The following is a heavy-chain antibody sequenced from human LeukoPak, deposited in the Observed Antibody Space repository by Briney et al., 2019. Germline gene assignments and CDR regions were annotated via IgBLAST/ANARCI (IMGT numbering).Heavy chain of an antibody. CDR1: GYTFTSYY. J-gene: IGHJ5*02. Sequence: ASVKVSCKASGYTFTSYYMHWVRQAPGQGLEWMGIINPSGGSTSYAQKFQGRVTMTRDTSTSTVYMELSSLRSEDTAVYYCASQRVAATKWFDPWGQGTLVTVSS. CDR3: ASQRVAATKWFDP. D-gene: IGHD2-15*01. CDR2: INPSGGST. V-gene: IGHV1-46*01.